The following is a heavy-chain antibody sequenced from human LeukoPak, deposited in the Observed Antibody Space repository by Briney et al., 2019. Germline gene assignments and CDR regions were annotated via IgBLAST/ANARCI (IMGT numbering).Heavy chain of an antibody. J-gene: IGHJ4*02. CDR1: GFSFSTYN. Sequence: GGSLRLSCAASGFSFSTYNMNWVRRAPGKGLEWVSFISSSGIYIYDADSVKGRFTISRDNAKNSLYLQMNSLRAEDTAVYYCARPGNYNYGGSDRYYFNYWGQGTLVTVSS. CDR3: ARPGNYNYGGSDRYYFNY. D-gene: IGHD4-23*01. CDR2: ISSSGIYI. V-gene: IGHV3-21*06.